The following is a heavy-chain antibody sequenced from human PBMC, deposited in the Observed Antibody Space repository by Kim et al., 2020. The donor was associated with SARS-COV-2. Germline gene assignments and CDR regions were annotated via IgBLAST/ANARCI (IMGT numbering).Heavy chain of an antibody. Sequence: GGSLRLSCAASGFTFSDYYMSWIRQAPGKGLEWVSYISSSGSTIYYADSVKGRFTISRDNAKNSLYLQMNSLRAEDTAVYYCARGVPDFWSGQYYYYYYGMDVWGQGTTVTVSS. J-gene: IGHJ6*02. V-gene: IGHV3-11*01. CDR1: GFTFSDYY. CDR3: ARGVPDFWSGQYYYYYYGMDV. D-gene: IGHD3-3*01. CDR2: ISSSGSTI.